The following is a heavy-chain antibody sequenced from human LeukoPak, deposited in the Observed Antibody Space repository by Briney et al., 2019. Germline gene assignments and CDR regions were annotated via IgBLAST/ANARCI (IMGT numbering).Heavy chain of an antibody. D-gene: IGHD3-3*01. CDR3: ASTQYYDFWSGYYTGYFDY. CDR2: ISSSSYT. Sequence: GGSLRLSCAASRVTFSDYYMSWIRQAPGKGLEWVSYISSSSYTNYADSVKGRFTISRDNAKNSLYLQMNSLRAEDTAVYYCASTQYYDFWSGYYTGYFDYWGQGTLVTVSS. CDR1: RVTFSDYY. V-gene: IGHV3-11*06. J-gene: IGHJ4*02.